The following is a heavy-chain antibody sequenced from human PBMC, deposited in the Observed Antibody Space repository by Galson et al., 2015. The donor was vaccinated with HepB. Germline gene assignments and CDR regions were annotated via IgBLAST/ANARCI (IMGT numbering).Heavy chain of an antibody. D-gene: IGHD4-17*01. V-gene: IGHV3-21*01. J-gene: IGHJ4*02. Sequence: LRLSCAASGFTFSSYSMNWVRQAPGKGLEWVSSISSSSSYIYYADSVKGRFTISRDNAKNSLYLQMNSLRAEDTAVYYCARDKDYGDYMVLGYWGQGTLVTVSS. CDR1: GFTFSSYS. CDR2: ISSSSSYI. CDR3: ARDKDYGDYMVLGY.